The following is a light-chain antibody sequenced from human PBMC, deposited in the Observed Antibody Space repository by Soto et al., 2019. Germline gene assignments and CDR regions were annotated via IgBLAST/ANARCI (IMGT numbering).Light chain of an antibody. CDR2: KAS. Sequence: DIQMTQSPSTLSASVGDRVTITCRASQSISSWLAWYQQKPGKAPKLLIYKASTLESGVPSRFSGSGSGTEFTLTISSLQPDDFATYYCQHYNSYQFTFGQGTKV. CDR1: QSISSW. J-gene: IGKJ2*01. V-gene: IGKV1-5*03. CDR3: QHYNSYQFT.